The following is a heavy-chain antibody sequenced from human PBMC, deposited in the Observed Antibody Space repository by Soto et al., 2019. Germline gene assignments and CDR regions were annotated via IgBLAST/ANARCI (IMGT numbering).Heavy chain of an antibody. V-gene: IGHV4-59*03. J-gene: IGHJ3*01. D-gene: IGHD6-19*01. Sequence: WIWIRQTPGQGLEWIGYIYYSGTINYNPSPESRVTISIDTSKNQFSLRLSSVTAADTAVYFCAKSVVHQWLVHDALDVWGQGTTVTVSS. CDR3: AKSVVHQWLVHDALDV. CDR2: IYYSGTI.